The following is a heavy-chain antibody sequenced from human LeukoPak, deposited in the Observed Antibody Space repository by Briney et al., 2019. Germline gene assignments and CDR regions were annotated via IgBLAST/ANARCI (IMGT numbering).Heavy chain of an antibody. V-gene: IGHV4-4*02. J-gene: IGHJ4*02. D-gene: IGHD3-10*01. CDR1: GGSISSSNW. CDR3: ASLADYYGSGSYYRNDY. CDR2: IYHSGST. Sequence: PSETLSLTCAVSGGSISSSNWWSWVRQPPGNGLEWIGEIYHSGSTNYNPSLKSRVTISVDKSKNQFSLKLSSVTAADTAVYYCASLADYYGSGSYYRNDYWGQGTLVTVSS.